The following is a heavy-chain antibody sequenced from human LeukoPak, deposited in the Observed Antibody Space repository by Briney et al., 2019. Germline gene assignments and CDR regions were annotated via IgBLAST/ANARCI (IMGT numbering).Heavy chain of an antibody. V-gene: IGHV3-21*04. Sequence: PGGSLRLSCAASGFSFSSYSMKWVRQAPGKGLEWVSSISSSSNYIYYADSVKGRFTISRDNAKNSVYLQMNSLRAEDTALYYCARGSGSSWYFYFDYWGQGTLVTVSS. CDR1: GFSFSSYS. CDR3: ARGSGSSWYFYFDY. CDR2: ISSSSNYI. J-gene: IGHJ4*02. D-gene: IGHD6-13*01.